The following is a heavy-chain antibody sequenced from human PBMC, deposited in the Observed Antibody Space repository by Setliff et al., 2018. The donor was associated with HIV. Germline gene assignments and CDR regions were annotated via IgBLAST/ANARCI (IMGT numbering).Heavy chain of an antibody. Sequence: SETLSLTCTVSGGSINSAGYYWSWIRQHPGKGLEWIGDIFYNGNTYYNPSLKSRVTMSVDTSTNQFSLDLTSVTAADTAVYYCARRRSPPSGFYSKYYMDVWGKGTTVTVSS. CDR1: GGSINSAGYY. J-gene: IGHJ6*03. D-gene: IGHD3-22*01. CDR3: ARRRSPPSGFYSKYYMDV. CDR2: IFYNGNT. V-gene: IGHV4-31*03.